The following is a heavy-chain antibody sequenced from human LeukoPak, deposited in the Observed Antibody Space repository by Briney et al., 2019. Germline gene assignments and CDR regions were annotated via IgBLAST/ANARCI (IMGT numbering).Heavy chain of an antibody. CDR3: ASESVPYCGGDCYLDY. CDR1: GYTFTSYA. CDR2: INAGNGNT. J-gene: IGHJ4*02. Sequence: GASVKVSCKASGYTFTSYAMHWVRQAPGQRLEWMGWINAGNGNTKYSQKFQGRVTITRDTSASTAYMELSSLRSEDTAVYYCASESVPYCGGDCYLDYWGQGTLVTVSS. D-gene: IGHD2-21*02. V-gene: IGHV1-3*01.